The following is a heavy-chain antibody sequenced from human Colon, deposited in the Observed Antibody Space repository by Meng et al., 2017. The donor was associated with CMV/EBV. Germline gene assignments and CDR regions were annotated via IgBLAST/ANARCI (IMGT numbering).Heavy chain of an antibody. V-gene: IGHV4-39*06. CDR1: GGSFTTNSYF. Sequence: RLQLEESGPGLVKPSETLSLTCSVSGGSFTTNSYFWDWIRQPPGKGLEYIGSIYNSGSTYYNASLKSRVTMSVDTSKNQFSLKLSSVTAANTAKYYCARGVLNFFDYWGQGTLVTVSS. J-gene: IGHJ4*02. D-gene: IGHD3-10*01. CDR3: ARGVLNFFDY. CDR2: IYNSGST.